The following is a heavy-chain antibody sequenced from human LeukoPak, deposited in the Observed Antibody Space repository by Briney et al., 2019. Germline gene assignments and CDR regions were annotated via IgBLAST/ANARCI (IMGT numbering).Heavy chain of an antibody. V-gene: IGHV3-21*01. J-gene: IGHJ4*02. CDR3: ARDGKEPVAPFDY. CDR2: ISSSSSYI. Sequence: GGSLRLSCAASGFTFSSYSLNWVRQAPGKGLEWVSSISSSSSYIYYADSVKGRFTISRDNAKNSLYLQMNSLRAEDTAVYYCARDGKEPVAPFDYWGQGTLVTVSS. CDR1: GFTFSSYS. D-gene: IGHD1-26*01.